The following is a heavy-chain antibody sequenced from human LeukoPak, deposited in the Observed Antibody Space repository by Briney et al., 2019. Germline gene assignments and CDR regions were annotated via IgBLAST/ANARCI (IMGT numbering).Heavy chain of an antibody. CDR2: INHSGST. V-gene: IGHV4-34*01. Sequence: SETLSLTCAVYGGSFSGYYWSWIRQPPGKGLEWIGEINHSGSTNYNPSLKSRVTISVDTSKNQFSLKLSSVTAVDTAVYYCARVHSGYEDNFDYWGQGTLVTVSS. J-gene: IGHJ4*02. D-gene: IGHD5-12*01. CDR1: GGSFSGYY. CDR3: ARVHSGYEDNFDY.